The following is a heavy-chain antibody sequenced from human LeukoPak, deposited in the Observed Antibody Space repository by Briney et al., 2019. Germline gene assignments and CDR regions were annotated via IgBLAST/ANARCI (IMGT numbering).Heavy chain of an antibody. J-gene: IGHJ6*03. CDR1: GDSISNYY. CDR2: FSSSGST. CDR3: ARGVVPAEINYYYYMDV. V-gene: IGHV4-4*07. Sequence: PSETLSLTCTVSGDSISNYYWNWIRQPAGKGLEWIGRFSSSGSTNYNPSLKSRVTISVNKSKNQVSLKLHSVTAADTAVYYCARGVVPAEINYYYYMDVWGKGTTVTVSS. D-gene: IGHD2-2*01.